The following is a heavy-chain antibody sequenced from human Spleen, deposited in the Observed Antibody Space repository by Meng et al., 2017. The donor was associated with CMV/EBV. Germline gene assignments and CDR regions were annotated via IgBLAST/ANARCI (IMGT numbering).Heavy chain of an antibody. CDR1: GFSVTNNY. CDR3: ARVVRKRNPFTLIHFFDS. Sequence: GESLKISCAASGFSVTNNYMTWVRQAPGKGLQWVAVIHSDGTANYAASVKGRFSISRDNSKNTLWLQINSLRAEDTAVYYCARVVRKRNPFTLIHFFDSWAGEPWSPSPQ. CDR2: IHSDGTA. V-gene: IGHV3-53*01. D-gene: IGHD3-10*01. J-gene: IGHJ4*02.